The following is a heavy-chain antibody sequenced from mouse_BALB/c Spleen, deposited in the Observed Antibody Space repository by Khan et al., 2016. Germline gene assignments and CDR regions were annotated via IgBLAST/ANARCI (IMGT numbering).Heavy chain of an antibody. J-gene: IGHJ4*01. CDR3: ARNTGLRSYAMDY. CDR2: IWSGGSK. Sequence: QVQLKQSGPGLVQPSQSLSITCTVAGFSLTSYGVHWVRQSPGKGLEWLGVIWSGGSKEYNAVFISRLSISKDNSKSQVFFKMNSLQANDTAIYSCARNTGLRSYAMDYCGQGTSVTVSS. V-gene: IGHV2-2*02. CDR1: GFSLTSYG. D-gene: IGHD1-1*01.